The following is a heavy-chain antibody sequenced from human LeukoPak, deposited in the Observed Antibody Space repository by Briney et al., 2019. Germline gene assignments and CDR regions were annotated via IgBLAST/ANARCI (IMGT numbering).Heavy chain of an antibody. J-gene: IGHJ4*02. D-gene: IGHD6-19*01. CDR3: AAAQWLLETPFDY. CDR2: IVVGSGNT. V-gene: IGHV1-58*01. Sequence: SVKVSCKASGFTFTSSAVQWVRQARGQRLEWIGWIVVGSGNTNYAQKFQGRVTITRDMSTSTAYMELSSLRSEDTAVYYCAAAQWLLETPFDYWGQGTLVTVSS. CDR1: GFTFTSSA.